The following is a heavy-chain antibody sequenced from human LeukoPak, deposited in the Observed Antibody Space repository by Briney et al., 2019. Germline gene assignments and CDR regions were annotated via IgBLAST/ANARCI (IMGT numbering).Heavy chain of an antibody. V-gene: IGHV4-59*08. Sequence: SETLSLTCTVSGGSINNYYWSWIRQPPGKGLEWIGYIHYSGSTKCNPSLRSRVTISVDTSKNQFSLKLSSVTAADTAVYYCARHFNSGTYPFDYWGQGTLVTVSS. CDR2: IHYSGST. CDR1: GGSINNYY. J-gene: IGHJ4*02. D-gene: IGHD3-10*01. CDR3: ARHFNSGTYPFDY.